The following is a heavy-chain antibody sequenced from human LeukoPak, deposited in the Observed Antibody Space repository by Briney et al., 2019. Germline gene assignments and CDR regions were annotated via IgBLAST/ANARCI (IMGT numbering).Heavy chain of an antibody. Sequence: GGSLRLSCAASGFTFSSYSMNWVRQAPGKGLEWVSSISSSSSYMYYADSVKGRFTISRDNAKNSLYLQMNSLRAEDTAVYYCAREFIAVAGGGAFDIWGQGTMVTVSS. V-gene: IGHV3-21*01. CDR2: ISSSSSYM. D-gene: IGHD6-19*01. CDR1: GFTFSSYS. J-gene: IGHJ3*02. CDR3: AREFIAVAGGGAFDI.